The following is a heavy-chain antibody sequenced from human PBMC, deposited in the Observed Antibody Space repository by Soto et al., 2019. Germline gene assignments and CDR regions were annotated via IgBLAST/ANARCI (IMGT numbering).Heavy chain of an antibody. CDR1: GYSFITYG. V-gene: IGHV1-18*01. CDR2: ISTYNGNT. D-gene: IGHD3-22*01. CDR3: AGGPTDYHDNSGNYFVDY. J-gene: IGHJ4*02. Sequence: QVQLVQSGAEVKKPGASVKVSCKVSGYSFITYGVSWVRQAPGQGLDWMGWISTYNGNTKYAERLQGRVTMTTDTTTSTAYMELRSLRSDDTAVYYCAGGPTDYHDNSGNYFVDYWGQGTLVTVSS.